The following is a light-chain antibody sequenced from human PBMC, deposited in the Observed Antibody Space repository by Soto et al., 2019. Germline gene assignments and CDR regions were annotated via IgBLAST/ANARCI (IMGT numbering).Light chain of an antibody. CDR3: QQYDKWPTWT. CDR1: HTVRNNY. CDR2: DAS. V-gene: IGKV3-20*01. Sequence: FVLTQYPGTLSLSPGERATLSCRASHTVRNNYLAWYQQKPGQAPRLLIYDASSRATGIPDRFSGGGSGTDFTLTISRLEPEDFAVYYCQQYDKWPTWTFGQGTKVDIK. J-gene: IGKJ1*01.